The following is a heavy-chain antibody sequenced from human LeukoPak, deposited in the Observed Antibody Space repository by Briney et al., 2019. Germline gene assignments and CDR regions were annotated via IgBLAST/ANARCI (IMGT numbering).Heavy chain of an antibody. CDR2: ISGSGGAP. V-gene: IGHV3-23*01. CDR1: GFTFSTFA. Sequence: GESLRLSCAASGFTFSTFAMSWVRQAPGKGLEWVSAISGSGGAPYYTDSVKGRFTISRDNSKNTLYLQMNSLRAEDTATYYCAKTPRYDFWSGYWGDAFDIWGQGTMVTVSS. CDR3: AKTPRYDFWSGYWGDAFDI. J-gene: IGHJ3*02. D-gene: IGHD3-3*01.